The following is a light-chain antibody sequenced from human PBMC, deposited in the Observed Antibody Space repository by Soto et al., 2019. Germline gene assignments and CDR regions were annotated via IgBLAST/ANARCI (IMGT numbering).Light chain of an antibody. Sequence: AIQLTQSPSSLSASVGDRVTITCRASQGISSSLAWYQQKPGKAPKLLIYDASRLESGVPSRFSRTVAGTAFTLIFSSLQPEDSATYYCQHFNSFDISFGPGTKLDIK. CDR1: QGISSS. CDR3: QHFNSFDIS. CDR2: DAS. J-gene: IGKJ3*01. V-gene: IGKV1-13*02.